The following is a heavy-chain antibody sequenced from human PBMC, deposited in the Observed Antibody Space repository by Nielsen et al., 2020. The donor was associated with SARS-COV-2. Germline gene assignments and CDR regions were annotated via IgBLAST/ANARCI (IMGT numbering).Heavy chain of an antibody. D-gene: IGHD6-19*01. J-gene: IGHJ6*02. Sequence: GESLKISCAASGFTFSSYSMNWVRQAPGKGLEWVSSISSSSSYIYYADSVKGRFTISRDNAKNSLYLQMNSLRAEDTAVYYCARDVLTGYSSGWYNPLNYYYYYGMDVWGQGTTVTVSS. CDR1: GFTFSSYS. CDR3: ARDVLTGYSSGWYNPLNYYYYYGMDV. CDR2: ISSSSSYI. V-gene: IGHV3-21*01.